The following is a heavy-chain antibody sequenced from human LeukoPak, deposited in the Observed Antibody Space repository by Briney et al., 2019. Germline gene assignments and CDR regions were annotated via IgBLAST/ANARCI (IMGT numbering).Heavy chain of an antibody. D-gene: IGHD3-22*01. CDR1: GGSISSGSYY. Sequence: SQTLSLTCTVSGGSISSGSYYWSWIRQPAGKGLEWIGRIYTSGSTNYNPSLKSRVTISVDTSKNQFPLKLSSVTAADTAVYYCARAPTYYYDSSGYYPFDYWGQGTLVTVSS. V-gene: IGHV4-61*02. CDR3: ARAPTYYYDSSGYYPFDY. CDR2: IYTSGST. J-gene: IGHJ4*02.